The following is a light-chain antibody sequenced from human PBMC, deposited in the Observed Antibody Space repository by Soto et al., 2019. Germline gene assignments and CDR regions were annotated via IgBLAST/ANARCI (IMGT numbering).Light chain of an antibody. CDR2: AAS. CDR1: QAISTW. V-gene: IGKV1D-12*01. Sequence: DIQMTQSPSSVSASVGDRVTITCRASQAISTWLAWYQQKPGKAPKLLIYAASNLQTGVPSRFSGSGSGTAFTLTISSLQPEDFATYYCQQANSFPRTFGQGTKVEIK. CDR3: QQANSFPRT. J-gene: IGKJ1*01.